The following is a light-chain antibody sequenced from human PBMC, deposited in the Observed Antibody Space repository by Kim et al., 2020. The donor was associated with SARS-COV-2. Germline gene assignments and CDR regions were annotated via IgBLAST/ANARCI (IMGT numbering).Light chain of an antibody. V-gene: IGKV3-20*01. CDR2: AVS. CDR3: QQYGNSPWT. CDR1: QSVSSNY. Sequence: SPGERATLSCRASQSVSSNYLAWYQQKPGQAHRLVIYAVSSRASGIPDRFSGSGSGTDFTLTISRLEPKDFAVYYCQQYGNSPWTFGQGTKVDIK. J-gene: IGKJ1*01.